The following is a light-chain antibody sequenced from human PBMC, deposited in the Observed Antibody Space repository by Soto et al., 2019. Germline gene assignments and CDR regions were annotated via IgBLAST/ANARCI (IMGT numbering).Light chain of an antibody. V-gene: IGLV2-14*01. CDR1: SSDIGAYNH. J-gene: IGLJ3*02. CDR2: EVS. CDR3: ASHTTSLTWV. Sequence: QSALTQAASASGSPGQSITISCTGTSSDIGAYNHVSWYQQHPGKAPKVLIYEVSDRPSGISNRFSGSKSGNTASLTISGLQADDEADYYCASHTTSLTWVFGGATKLTVL.